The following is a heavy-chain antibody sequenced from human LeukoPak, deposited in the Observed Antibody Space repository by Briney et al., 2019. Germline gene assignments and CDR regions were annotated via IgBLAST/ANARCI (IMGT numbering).Heavy chain of an antibody. D-gene: IGHD3-9*01. CDR2: ISGSGGST. V-gene: IGHV3-23*01. CDR1: GFTFSSYA. Sequence: GGSLRLSCAASGFTFSSYAMSWVRQAPGKGLEWVSAISGSGGSTYYADSVKGRFTISRDNSKNTLYLQMNSLRAEDTAVYYCAKVKNYDILTGQSVYYFDYWGQGTLVTVSS. J-gene: IGHJ4*02. CDR3: AKVKNYDILTGQSVYYFDY.